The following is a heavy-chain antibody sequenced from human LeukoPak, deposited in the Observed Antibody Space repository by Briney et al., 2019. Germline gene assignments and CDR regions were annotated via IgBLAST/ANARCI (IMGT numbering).Heavy chain of an antibody. V-gene: IGHV4-4*07. D-gene: IGHD3-22*01. CDR1: GGSISSYY. CDR3: ASALYYYDSSGYYPNEYFQH. J-gene: IGHJ1*01. CDR2: IYTSGST. Sequence: SETLSLTCTVSGGSISSYYWSWIRQPAGKGLEWIGRIYTSGSTNYNPSLKSRVTMLVDTSKNQFSLKLSSVTAADTAVYYCASALYYYDSSGYYPNEYFQHWGQGTLVTVSS.